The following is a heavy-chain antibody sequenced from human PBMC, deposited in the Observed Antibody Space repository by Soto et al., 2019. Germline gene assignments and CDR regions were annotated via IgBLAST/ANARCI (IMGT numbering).Heavy chain of an antibody. V-gene: IGHV1-18*01. CDR1: GYSFTNSV. J-gene: IGHJ4*02. CDR3: ARRLYGDYDY. CDR2: ISTYNGNT. Sequence: ASVQVSCNASGYSFTNSVITWVRQAPGQGLEWMGWISTYNGNTNYAQKLQNRVTLTTDTSTSTAYMELRSLRSDDTAVYYCARRLYGDYDYWGQGTLVTVSS. D-gene: IGHD4-17*01.